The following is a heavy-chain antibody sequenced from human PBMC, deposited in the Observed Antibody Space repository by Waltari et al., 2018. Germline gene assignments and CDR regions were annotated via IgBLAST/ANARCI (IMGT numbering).Heavy chain of an antibody. V-gene: IGHV1-2*02. CDR1: GYTFTGYY. Sequence: QVQLVQSGAEVKKPGASVKVSCKASGYTFTGYYLHWVRQAPGQGLEWMGWINPNSGVTNYAQKFQGRVTMTRDTSISTAYMELSRLRADDTAVYYCARPPAGSGYDYLIIWGQGTLVTVSS. D-gene: IGHD5-12*01. CDR3: ARPPAGSGYDYLII. J-gene: IGHJ4*02. CDR2: INPNSGVT.